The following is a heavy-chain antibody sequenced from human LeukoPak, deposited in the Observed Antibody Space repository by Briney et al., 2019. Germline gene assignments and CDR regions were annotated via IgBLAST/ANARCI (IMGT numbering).Heavy chain of an antibody. V-gene: IGHV1-69*04. CDR1: GGTFSSYA. CDR3: ARDLSYSSSWFD. D-gene: IGHD6-13*01. Sequence: PVKVSCKASGGTFSSYAISWVRQAPGQGLEWMGRIIPILGIANYAQKFQGRVTITADKSTSTAYMELSSLRSEDTAVYYCARDLSYSSSWFDWGQGTLVTVSS. J-gene: IGHJ4*02. CDR2: IIPILGIA.